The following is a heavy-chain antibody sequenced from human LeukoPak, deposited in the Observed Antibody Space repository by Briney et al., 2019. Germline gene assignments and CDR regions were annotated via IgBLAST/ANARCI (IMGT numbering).Heavy chain of an antibody. CDR3: ARTVAAADAFDY. V-gene: IGHV3-23*01. CDR1: GFTFSSYA. CDR2: ISGSGGST. D-gene: IGHD6-13*01. J-gene: IGHJ4*02. Sequence: GGSLRLSCAASGFTFSSYAMSWVRQAPGKGLEWVSAISGSGGSTYYADSVKGRFTISRDNSKNTLYLQMNSLRAEDTAVYYCARTVAAADAFDYWGQGTLVTVSS.